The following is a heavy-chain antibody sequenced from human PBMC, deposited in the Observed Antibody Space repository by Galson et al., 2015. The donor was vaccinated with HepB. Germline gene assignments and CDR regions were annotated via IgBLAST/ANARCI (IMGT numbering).Heavy chain of an antibody. CDR2: TYYRSKWYN. CDR1: GDSVSSDSAA. V-gene: IGHV6-1*01. Sequence: CAISGDSVSSDSAAWNWVRQSPSRGLEWLGRTYYRSKWYNDYAVSVKSRITIKPDTAKNQFSLQLKSVTPEDTAVYFCARASYCSKTRCRPYFNHYHGMDVWGRGTPVTVSS. D-gene: IGHD2-2*01. J-gene: IGHJ6*02. CDR3: ARASYCSKTRCRPYFNHYHGMDV.